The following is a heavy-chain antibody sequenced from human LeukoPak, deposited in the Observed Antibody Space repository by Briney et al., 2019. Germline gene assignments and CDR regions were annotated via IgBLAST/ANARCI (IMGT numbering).Heavy chain of an antibody. D-gene: IGHD1-26*01. CDR2: IHGDGTIT. V-gene: IGHV3-74*01. CDR3: ARNFVGSITSDFDS. Sequence: GGSLRLSCAASGFTFSSYWMHWVRQVPGKGLVWVSRIHGDGTITNYEDSVKGRFTISRDNARNTLYLQMNSLRAEDTAIYYCARNFVGSITSDFDSWGQGTQVTVSS. J-gene: IGHJ4*02. CDR1: GFTFSSYW.